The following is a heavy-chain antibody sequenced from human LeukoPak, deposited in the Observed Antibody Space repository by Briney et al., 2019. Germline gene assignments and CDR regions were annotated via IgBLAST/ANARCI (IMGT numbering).Heavy chain of an antibody. D-gene: IGHD6-6*01. V-gene: IGHV4-61*02. CDR2: IYTSGST. J-gene: IGHJ4*02. CDR1: GGSISSSSYY. CDR3: ARDRHSSSSCFDY. Sequence: SETLSLTCTVSGGSISSSSYYWSWIRQPAGKGLEWIGRIYTSGSTNYDPSLKSRVTISVDTSKNQFSLKLSSVTAADTAVYYCARDRHSSSSCFDYWGQGTLVTVSS.